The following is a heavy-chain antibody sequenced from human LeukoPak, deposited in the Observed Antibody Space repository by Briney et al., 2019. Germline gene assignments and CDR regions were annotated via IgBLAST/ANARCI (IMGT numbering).Heavy chain of an antibody. CDR2: IHPSTGNP. V-gene: IGHV7-4-1*02. D-gene: IGHD3-16*02. Sequence: GASVKVSCKASGYSFSNYAMNWVRQAPGQGLEWMGWIHPSTGNPAYAQGFTGRFVFSLDTSVTTTYLQISSLKAEDTAVYFCAGALQSLGGLSLPDYWGQGTLVTVSS. CDR1: GYSFSNYA. CDR3: AGALQSLGGLSLPDY. J-gene: IGHJ4*02.